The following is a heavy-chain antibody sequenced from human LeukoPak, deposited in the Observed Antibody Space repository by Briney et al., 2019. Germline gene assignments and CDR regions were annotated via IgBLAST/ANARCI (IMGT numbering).Heavy chain of an antibody. CDR2: IYYSGST. D-gene: IGHD3-16*01. CDR3: ARGEKLSLGDLFTRTTTPLDY. J-gene: IGHJ4*02. CDR1: GFTFSSYW. V-gene: IGHV4-59*01. Sequence: GSLRLSCAASGFTFSSYWMSWVRQAPGKGLEWIGYIYYSGSTNYNPSLKSRVTISVDTSKNQFSLKLRSVTAADTAVYYCARGEKLSLGDLFTRTTTPLDYWGQGTLVTVSS.